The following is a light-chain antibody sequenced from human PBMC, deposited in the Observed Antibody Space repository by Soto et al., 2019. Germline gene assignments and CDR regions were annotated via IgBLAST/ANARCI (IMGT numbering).Light chain of an antibody. V-gene: IGKV1-9*01. Sequence: DIQLTQSPSFLSASVGDRVTITCRASRDISNYLAWYQQKPGKAPNFLIYATSTLPSGVPSRFSGSGSGTEFTLTISSLQPEDFATYYCLQHNSYPRTFGHGTKVDIK. CDR3: LQHNSYPRT. CDR1: RDISNY. CDR2: ATS. J-gene: IGKJ1*01.